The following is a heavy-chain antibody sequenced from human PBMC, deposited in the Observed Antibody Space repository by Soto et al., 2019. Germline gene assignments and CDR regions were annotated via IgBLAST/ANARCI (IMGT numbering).Heavy chain of an antibody. V-gene: IGHV4-39*01. CDR1: GGSITSINW. Sequence: PSETLSLTCAVSGGSITSINWWRWVRQHPGKGLEWIGSIYYSGSTNYNPSLQGRVTVSVDTSKNQFSLRLVSVTAADTAVYYCARHGSGTYYPIDYWGQGTLVTV. J-gene: IGHJ4*02. CDR2: IYYSGST. D-gene: IGHD3-10*01. CDR3: ARHGSGTYYPIDY.